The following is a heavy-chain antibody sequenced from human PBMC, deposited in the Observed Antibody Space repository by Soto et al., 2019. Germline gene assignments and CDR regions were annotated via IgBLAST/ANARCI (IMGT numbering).Heavy chain of an antibody. D-gene: IGHD4-4*01. CDR3: AKGPSTVTTSGFDP. V-gene: IGHV3-23*01. CDR1: GFTFSRYG. CDR2: ISGSGSRA. Sequence: EVQLLQTGGGLVQPGGSLRLSCAASGFTFSRYGMSWVLQAPGRGLEWISDISGSGSRALYADSEKGRFTNCRDNSKGTLYPQMNSLISKDTALYYGAKGPSTVTTSGFDPWGQGSLVTDAS. J-gene: IGHJ5*02.